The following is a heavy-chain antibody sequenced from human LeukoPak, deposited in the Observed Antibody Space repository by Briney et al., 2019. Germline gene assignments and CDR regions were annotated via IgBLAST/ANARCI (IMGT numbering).Heavy chain of an antibody. J-gene: IGHJ1*01. CDR2: ISAYNGNT. CDR3: ARKRGADCSGGSCYRAEYFQH. D-gene: IGHD2-15*01. Sequence: ASVKVSCKASGYTFTSYGISWVRQAPGQGLEWMGWISAYNGNTNYAQKLQGRVTMTTDTSTSTAYMELRSLRSDDTAVYYCARKRGADCSGGSCYRAEYFQHWGQGTLVTVSS. V-gene: IGHV1-18*01. CDR1: GYTFTSYG.